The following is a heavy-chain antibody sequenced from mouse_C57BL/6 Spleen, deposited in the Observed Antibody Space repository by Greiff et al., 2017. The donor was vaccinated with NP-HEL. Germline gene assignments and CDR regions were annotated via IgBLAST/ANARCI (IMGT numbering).Heavy chain of an antibody. CDR2: INPSNGGT. Sequence: VQLQQPGTELVKPGASVKVSCKASGYTFTSYWMHWVKQRPGQGLEWIGNINPSNGGTNYNEKFKSKATLTVDKSSSTAYMQLSSLTSEDSAVYYCARYYYGSSYLFAYWGQGTLVTVSA. CDR3: ARYYYGSSYLFAY. J-gene: IGHJ3*01. CDR1: GYTFTSYW. V-gene: IGHV1-53*01. D-gene: IGHD1-1*01.